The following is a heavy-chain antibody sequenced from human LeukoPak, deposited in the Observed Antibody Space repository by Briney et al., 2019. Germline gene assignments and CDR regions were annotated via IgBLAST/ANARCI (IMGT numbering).Heavy chain of an antibody. V-gene: IGHV4-4*07. CDR3: ARAYDSSGYQDRGFDP. Sequence: SETLSLTCTVAGDSMSRYYWSWIRQPAGKGLEWIGRIYTSGRTNYNPSLKSRITMSVDTSKNQFSLRLSSMTAADTAVYYCARAYDSSGYQDRGFDPWGQRTLVTVSS. D-gene: IGHD3-22*01. CDR1: GDSMSRYY. CDR2: IYTSGRT. J-gene: IGHJ5*02.